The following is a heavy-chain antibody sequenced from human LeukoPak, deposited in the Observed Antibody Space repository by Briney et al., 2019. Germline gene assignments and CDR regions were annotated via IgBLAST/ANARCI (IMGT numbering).Heavy chain of an antibody. CDR2: ISWNSGSI. CDR3: ARAFGVSAFDI. CDR1: GISFDDSS. J-gene: IGHJ3*02. Sequence: GGSLRLSCAASGISFDDSSMRWVRQAPGKGLEWVSGISWNSGSIGYADSVKGRFTISRDNAKNSLYLQMNSLRAEDTALYYCARAFGVSAFDIWGQGTMVTVSS. D-gene: IGHD3-16*01. V-gene: IGHV3-9*01.